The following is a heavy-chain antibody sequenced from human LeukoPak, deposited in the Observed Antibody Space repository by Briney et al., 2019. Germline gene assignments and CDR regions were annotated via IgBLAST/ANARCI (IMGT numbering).Heavy chain of an antibody. V-gene: IGHV6-1*01. CDR3: ARDTGYSSSSFYY. J-gene: IGHJ4*02. CDR1: GDSVSSNSDA. Sequence: SQTLSLTCALSGDSVSSNSDAWNWIRQSPSRGLEWLGRTYYRSKWYNDYAVSVKSRITINPDTSKNQFSLQLNSVTPEDTAVYYCARDTGYSSSSFYYWGQGTLVTVSS. CDR2: TYYRSKWYN. D-gene: IGHD6-6*01.